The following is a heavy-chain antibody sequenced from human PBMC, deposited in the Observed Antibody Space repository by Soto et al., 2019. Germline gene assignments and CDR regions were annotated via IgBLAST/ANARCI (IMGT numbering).Heavy chain of an antibody. CDR3: ARDYKIYSLGYPAFDY. Sequence: EVQLVESGGGLVKPGGSLRLSCAASGFNLNTYTMNWVRQAQGQGLEWVSSITSSGPYTYYADSVRGRFTISRDDAKNSLYLQMNSLRAEDTAVYYCARDYKIYSLGYPAFDYWGQGTLVTVSS. V-gene: IGHV3-21*02. D-gene: IGHD5-18*01. J-gene: IGHJ4*02. CDR1: GFNLNTYT. CDR2: ITSSGPYT.